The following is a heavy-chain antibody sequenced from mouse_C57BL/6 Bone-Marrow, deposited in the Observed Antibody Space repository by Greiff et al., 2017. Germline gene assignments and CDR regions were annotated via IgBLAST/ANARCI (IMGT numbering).Heavy chain of an antibody. J-gene: IGHJ4*01. Sequence: EVQLVESGPGLVKPSQSLSLTCSVTGYSITSGYYWNWIRQFPGNKLEWMGYISYDGSNNYNPSLKNRISITRDTSKNQFFLKLNSVTTEDTATYYCARGGSFYPYYYAMDYWGQGTSVTVSS. V-gene: IGHV3-6*01. CDR1: GYSITSGYY. CDR3: ARGGSFYPYYYAMDY. CDR2: ISYDGSN. D-gene: IGHD2-1*01.